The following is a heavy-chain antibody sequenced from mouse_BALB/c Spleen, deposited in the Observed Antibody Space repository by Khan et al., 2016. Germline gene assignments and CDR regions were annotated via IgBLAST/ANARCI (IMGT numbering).Heavy chain of an antibody. J-gene: IGHJ3*01. CDR3: AGELSCLTSRRFAW. V-gene: IGHV14-1*02. Sequence: VRLQQSGAELVRPGALVKLSCKASGFNIKDYYLHWVKQRPEQGLEWVGWIDPENGHTIYDPKFQGKASMTADTSSNTAYLQLSSLTSEDTAVYYFAGELSCLTSRRFAWWGQGTLVIVSA. D-gene: IGHD2-12*01. CDR2: IDPENGHT. CDR1: GFNIKDYY.